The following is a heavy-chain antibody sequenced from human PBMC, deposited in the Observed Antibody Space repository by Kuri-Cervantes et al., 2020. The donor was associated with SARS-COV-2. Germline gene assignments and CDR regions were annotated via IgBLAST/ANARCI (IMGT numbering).Heavy chain of an antibody. J-gene: IGHJ4*02. D-gene: IGHD5-12*01. CDR2: ISSSSSYI. Sequence: GESLKISCAASGFTSSSYWMHWVRQAPGKGLEWVSSISSSSSYIYYADSVKGRFTISRDNAKNSLYLQMNSLRAEDTAVYYCARAQRGLMVALDYWGQGTPVTVSS. CDR1: GFTSSSYW. V-gene: IGHV3-21*01. CDR3: ARAQRGLMVALDY.